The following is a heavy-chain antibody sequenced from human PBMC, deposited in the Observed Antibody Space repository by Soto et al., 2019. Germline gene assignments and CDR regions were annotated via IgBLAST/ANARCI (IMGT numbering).Heavy chain of an antibody. V-gene: IGHV1-69*13. CDR3: ASLPIAAAGTGLDY. CDR2: IIPIFGTA. D-gene: IGHD6-13*01. CDR1: GGTFSSYA. Sequence: SVKVSCKASGGTFSSYAISWVRQAPGQGLEWMGGIIPIFGTANYAQKFQGRVTITADESTSTAYMELSSLRSEDTAVYYCASLPIAAAGTGLDYWGRGTLVTVSS. J-gene: IGHJ4*02.